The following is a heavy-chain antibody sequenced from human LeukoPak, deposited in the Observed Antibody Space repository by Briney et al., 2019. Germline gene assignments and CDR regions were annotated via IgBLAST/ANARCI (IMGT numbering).Heavy chain of an antibody. CDR3: ARDWEVTWGVLMYYYGSGILPHLGFDY. Sequence: GGSLRLSCAASGFTFSSYWMSWVRQAPGKGLEWVANIKKDGSEKYYVDSVKGRFTISRDNAKNSLYLQMNSLRAEDTAVYYCARDWEVTWGVLMYYYGSGILPHLGFDYWGQGTLVTVSS. J-gene: IGHJ4*02. CDR1: GFTFSSYW. CDR2: IKKDGSEK. V-gene: IGHV3-7*01. D-gene: IGHD3-10*01.